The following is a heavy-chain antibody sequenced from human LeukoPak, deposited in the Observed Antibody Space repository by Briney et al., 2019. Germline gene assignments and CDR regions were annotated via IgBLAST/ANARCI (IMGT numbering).Heavy chain of an antibody. D-gene: IGHD2-15*01. V-gene: IGHV3-33*06. CDR1: GFTFSSYA. CDR3: AKDGSGGGWKWFDP. CDR2: IWYDGTNK. Sequence: PGGSLRLSCAASGFTFSSYAMHWVRQAPGKGLEWVAVIWYDGTNKYYADSVKGRFIISRDNSKNTLYLQMNSLRAEDTAVYYCAKDGSGGGWKWFDPWGQGTLVTVSS. J-gene: IGHJ5*02.